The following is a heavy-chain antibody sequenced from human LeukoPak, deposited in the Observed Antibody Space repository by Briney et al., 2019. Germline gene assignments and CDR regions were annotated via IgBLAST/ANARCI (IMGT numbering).Heavy chain of an antibody. CDR1: GGSFSDYY. CDR3: ASSVGSTDY. V-gene: IGHV4-34*01. CDR2: INHSGST. Sequence: KSSETLSLTCAVYGGSFSDYYWSWIRQPPGRGLEWIGEINHSGSTNYNPALKSRVTISVDTSKHQFSLKLTSVTAADAAVYYCASSVGSTDYWGQGTLVTVSS. D-gene: IGHD1-26*01. J-gene: IGHJ4*02.